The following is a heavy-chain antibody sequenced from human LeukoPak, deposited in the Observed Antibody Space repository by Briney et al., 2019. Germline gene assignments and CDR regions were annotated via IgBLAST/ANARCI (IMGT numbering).Heavy chain of an antibody. Sequence: SVKVSCKASGGTFSSYAISWVRQAPGQGLEWMGGIIPIFGTANYAQKFQGRVTITADESTSTAYMELSSLRSEDTAVYYCARTYYYDSSGANDAFNIWGQGTMVTVSS. CDR3: ARTYYYDSSGANDAFNI. CDR2: IIPIFGTA. D-gene: IGHD3-22*01. V-gene: IGHV1-69*01. CDR1: GGTFSSYA. J-gene: IGHJ3*02.